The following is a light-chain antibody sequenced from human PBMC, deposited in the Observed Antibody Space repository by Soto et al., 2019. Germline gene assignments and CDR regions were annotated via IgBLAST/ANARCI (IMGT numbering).Light chain of an antibody. Sequence: EIVLTQSPGTLSLSPGERATLSCRASQSVSSSYLAWYQQKPGQAPRLLIYGASSRATGIPDRFSGSGSGTDFTLTISRLEPEDFAVYYCQQYGSSPPVYTFGQRPSWRSN. J-gene: IGKJ2*01. CDR1: QSVSSSY. V-gene: IGKV3-20*01. CDR2: GAS. CDR3: QQYGSSPPVYT.